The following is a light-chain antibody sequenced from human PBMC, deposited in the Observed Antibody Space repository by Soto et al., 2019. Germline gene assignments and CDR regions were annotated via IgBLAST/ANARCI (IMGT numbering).Light chain of an antibody. V-gene: IGLV2-11*01. CDR1: SSDVGGYSH. CDR3: CSFAGTDTI. CDR2: DVT. J-gene: IGLJ2*01. Sequence: QSALTQPRSVSGSPGQSVTISCTGSSSDVGGYSHVSGFQQHPGKSPKLMIYDVTKRPSWVPDRFSGYKSGNTASLTISGLKAEDESDYSCCSFAGTDTIFGGGTKLTVL.